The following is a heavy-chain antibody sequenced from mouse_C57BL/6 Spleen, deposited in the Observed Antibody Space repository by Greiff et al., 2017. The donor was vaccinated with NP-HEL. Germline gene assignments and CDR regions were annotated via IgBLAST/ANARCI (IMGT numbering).Heavy chain of an antibody. CDR2: INPNNGGT. CDR1: GYTFTDYY. J-gene: IGHJ2*01. Sequence: VQLQQSGPELVKPGASVKISCKASGYTFTDYYMNWVKQSHGKSLEWIGDINPNNGGTSYNQKFKGKATLTVDKSSSTAYMELRSLTSEDSAVYYCARHGYSFDYWGQGTTLTVSS. D-gene: IGHD2-2*01. V-gene: IGHV1-26*01. CDR3: ARHGYSFDY.